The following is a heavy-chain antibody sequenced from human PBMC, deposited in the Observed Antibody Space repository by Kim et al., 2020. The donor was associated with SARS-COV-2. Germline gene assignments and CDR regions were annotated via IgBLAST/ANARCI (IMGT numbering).Heavy chain of an antibody. V-gene: IGHV3-43*02. J-gene: IGHJ6*02. D-gene: IGHD2-2*01. CDR3: AKGYCSSTSCYYYYYYGMDV. CDR1: GFTFDDYA. CDR2: ISGDGGST. Sequence: GGSLRLSCAASGFTFDDYAMHWVRQAPGKGLEWVSLISGDGGSTYYADSVKGRFTISRDNSKNSLYLQMNSLRTEDTALYYCAKGYCSSTSCYYYYYYGMDVWGQGTTVTVSS.